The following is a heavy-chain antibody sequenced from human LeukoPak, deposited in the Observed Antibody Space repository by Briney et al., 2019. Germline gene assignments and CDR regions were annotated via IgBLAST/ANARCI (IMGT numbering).Heavy chain of an antibody. Sequence: SETLSLTCTVSGGSISNYYWNWIRQPPGKGLEWIGYIYYSGSTNYNPSLKSRVTISVDTSKNQFSLKLSSVTAADTAVYYCARDYSGYEDGFDPWGQGTLVTVSS. D-gene: IGHD5-12*01. V-gene: IGHV4-59*01. CDR1: GGSISNYY. CDR2: IYYSGST. J-gene: IGHJ5*02. CDR3: ARDYSGYEDGFDP.